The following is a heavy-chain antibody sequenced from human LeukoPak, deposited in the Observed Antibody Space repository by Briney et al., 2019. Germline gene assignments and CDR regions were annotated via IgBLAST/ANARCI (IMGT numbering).Heavy chain of an antibody. CDR1: GGSISSSDYY. D-gene: IGHD2-15*01. CDR2: IYFGGST. J-gene: IGHJ5*02. V-gene: IGHV4-39*01. CDR3: ARALGYCSGGSCTRGYNWFDP. Sequence: SETLSLTCTVSGGSISSSDYYWGWIRQLPGKGLEWIGSIYFGGSTHYNPSLKSRVTISVDTSMNQFSLKLSFVTTADTAVYYCARALGYCSGGSCTRGYNWFDPWGQGTLVTVSS.